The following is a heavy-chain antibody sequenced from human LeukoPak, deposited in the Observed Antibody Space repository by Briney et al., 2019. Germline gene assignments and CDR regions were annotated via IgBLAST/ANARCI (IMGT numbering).Heavy chain of an antibody. J-gene: IGHJ6*03. CDR1: GGSISSYY. D-gene: IGHD6-13*01. V-gene: IGHV4-59*08. CDR2: IYYSGST. Sequence: SETLSLTCTVSGGSISSYYWSWIRQPPGKGLEWIGYIYYSGSTNYNPSLKSRVTISVDTSKNQFSLKLSSVTAADTAVYYCARRYSSSWYPWYYYYMDVWGKGTTVTISS. CDR3: ARRYSSSWYPWYYYYMDV.